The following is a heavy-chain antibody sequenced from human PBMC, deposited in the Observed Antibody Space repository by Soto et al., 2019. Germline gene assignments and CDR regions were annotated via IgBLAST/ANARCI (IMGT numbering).Heavy chain of an antibody. J-gene: IGHJ4*02. CDR3: ARGLSVTLYDN. D-gene: IGHD4-17*01. Sequence: QVQLQESGPGLVKPSQTLSLTCTVSGGSISTGGYYWTWIRPHPGKGLEWIGYIYYSGSTYYNPSLKGRVTISVDTSKNQFSLKLSSVTAAATAVYYCARGLSVTLYDNWGQGTLVTVSS. CDR1: GGSISTGGYY. CDR2: IYYSGST. V-gene: IGHV4-31*03.